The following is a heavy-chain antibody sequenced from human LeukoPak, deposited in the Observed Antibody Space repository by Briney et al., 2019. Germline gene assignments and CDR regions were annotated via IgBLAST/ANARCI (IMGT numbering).Heavy chain of an antibody. J-gene: IGHJ4*02. D-gene: IGHD6-19*01. CDR3: ARDRGSSGWYEFDS. CDR1: GFTSSSYW. V-gene: IGHV3-7*01. Sequence: GGSLRLSYAASGFTSSSYWMSWVRQAPGKGLEWVANIKQDGSEKYYVDSVKGRFTISRDNAKNSLYLQMNSLRAEDTAVYYCARDRGSSGWYEFDSWGQGTLVTVSS. CDR2: IKQDGSEK.